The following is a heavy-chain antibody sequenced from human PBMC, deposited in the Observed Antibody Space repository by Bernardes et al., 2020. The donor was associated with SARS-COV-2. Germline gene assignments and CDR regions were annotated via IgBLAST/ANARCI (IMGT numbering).Heavy chain of an antibody. Sequence: GESLKISCKASGYPFTSFWIGWVRQIPGKGLEWMGAIYPEDSDTRYSPSFQGQVTISADKSSTTAYLQWSSLEASDTAMYFCARAGDVNLRWSDPWGQGTLVTVSS. V-gene: IGHV5-51*01. J-gene: IGHJ5*02. D-gene: IGHD3-16*01. CDR1: GYPFTSFW. CDR2: IYPEDSDT. CDR3: ARAGDVNLRWSDP.